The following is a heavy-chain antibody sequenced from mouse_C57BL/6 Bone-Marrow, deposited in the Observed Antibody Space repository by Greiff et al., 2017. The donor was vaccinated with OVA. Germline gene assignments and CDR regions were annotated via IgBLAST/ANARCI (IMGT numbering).Heavy chain of an antibody. J-gene: IGHJ3*01. D-gene: IGHD1-1*01. CDR3: ARSDGRGFAY. V-gene: IGHV1-18*01. CDR1: GYTFTDYN. CDR2: INPNNGGT. Sequence: EVQLQQSGPELVKPGASVKIPCKASGYTFTDYNMDWVKQSHGKSLEWIGDINPNNGGTIYNQKFKGKATLTVDTSSSTAYMELRSLTSEDTAVYYCARSDGRGFAYWGQGTLVTVSA.